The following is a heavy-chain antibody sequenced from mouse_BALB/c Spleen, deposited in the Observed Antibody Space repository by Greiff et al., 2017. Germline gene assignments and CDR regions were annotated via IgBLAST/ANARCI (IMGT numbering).Heavy chain of an antibody. D-gene: IGHD1-2*01. CDR2: ISYSGST. CDR1: GDSITSGY. Sequence: VQLKESGPSLVKPSQTLSLTCSVTGDSITSGYWNWIRKFPGNKLEYMGYISYSGSTYYNPTLQSRISITRDTSKNQYYLQLNYVTTEDTATYYCARSASSLRTMDYWGQGTAVTVS. V-gene: IGHV3-8*02. J-gene: IGHJ4*01. CDR3: ARSASSLRTMDY.